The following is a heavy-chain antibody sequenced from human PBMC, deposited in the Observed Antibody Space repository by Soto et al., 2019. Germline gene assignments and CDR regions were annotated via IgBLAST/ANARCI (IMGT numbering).Heavy chain of an antibody. CDR3: ARDYSSSRYYGMDV. D-gene: IGHD3-22*01. J-gene: IGHJ6*02. Sequence: EVQLVETGGGLIQPGGSPRLSCAASGFTVSSNYMSWVRQAPGKGLEWVSVIYSGGSAYYADSVKGRFTISRDNSKNTLYLQMNSLRAEDTAVYYCARDYSSSRYYGMDVWGQGTTVTVSS. V-gene: IGHV3-53*02. CDR2: IYSGGSA. CDR1: GFTVSSNY.